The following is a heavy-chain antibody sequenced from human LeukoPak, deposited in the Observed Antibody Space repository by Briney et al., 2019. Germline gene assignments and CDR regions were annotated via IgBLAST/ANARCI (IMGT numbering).Heavy chain of an antibody. CDR1: GYTFTGYY. CDR2: IDPNSGGT. D-gene: IGHD2-21*01. V-gene: IGHV1-2*06. Sequence: ASVKVSCKASGYTFTGYYMHWVRQAPGQGLEWMGRIDPNSGGTNYAQKFQGRVTMTRDTSISTAYMELSGLRSDDTAVYYCARERVVRSLGYMDVWGKGTTVTVSS. J-gene: IGHJ6*03. CDR3: ARERVVRSLGYMDV.